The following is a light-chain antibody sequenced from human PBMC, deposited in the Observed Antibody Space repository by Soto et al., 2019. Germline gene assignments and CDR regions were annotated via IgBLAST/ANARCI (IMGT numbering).Light chain of an antibody. J-gene: IGKJ3*01. CDR1: QSVSSPY. V-gene: IGKV3-20*01. Sequence: EVVLTQSPVTLSLSPGERATLSCRASQSVSSPYLAWYQQKPGQPPRLLIYGASSRATDIPDRFIGSGSGTEFTLTIARLAPEEFAMYYCQQYGSSPFTFGPGNKVDI. CDR2: GAS. CDR3: QQYGSSPFT.